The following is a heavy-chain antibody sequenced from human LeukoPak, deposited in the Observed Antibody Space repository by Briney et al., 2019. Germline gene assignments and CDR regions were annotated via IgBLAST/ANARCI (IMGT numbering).Heavy chain of an antibody. J-gene: IGHJ2*01. CDR2: IKQDGSEK. D-gene: IGHD2-15*01. Sequence: GGSLRLSCAASGFTFSSYWMSWFRQAPGRGLEWVANIKQDGSEKYYVDSVKGRFTISRDNAKNSLYLQMNSLRAEDTAVYYCARQDIVVVVAAIYWYFDLWGRGTLVTVSS. V-gene: IGHV3-7*01. CDR3: ARQDIVVVVAAIYWYFDL. CDR1: GFTFSSYW.